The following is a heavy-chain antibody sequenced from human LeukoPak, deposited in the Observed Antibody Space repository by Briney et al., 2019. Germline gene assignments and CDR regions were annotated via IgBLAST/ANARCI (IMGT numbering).Heavy chain of an antibody. V-gene: IGHV3-21*01. Sequence: PGGSLRLSCAASGFTFSSYSMNWVRQAPGKWLEWVSSINSSSSYIYYADSVKGRFTISRDNAKNSLYLQMNSLRAEDTAVYYCASDPRPVDTAMVNWFDPWGQGTLVTVSS. D-gene: IGHD5-18*01. CDR2: INSSSSYI. CDR3: ASDPRPVDTAMVNWFDP. J-gene: IGHJ5*02. CDR1: GFTFSSYS.